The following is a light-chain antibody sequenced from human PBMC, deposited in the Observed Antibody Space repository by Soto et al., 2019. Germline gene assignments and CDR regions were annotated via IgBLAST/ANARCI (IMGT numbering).Light chain of an antibody. V-gene: IGKV1-5*03. Sequence: DILMTQSPSTLSASVGDRVTITCRASESISRWLAWYQQKPGQAPKLLIHRASTLATGVPSRISGSGSGTDFTLTISNLQPDDFATYYCQQYKSYSPYTFGQGTKVDSK. CDR2: RAS. CDR1: ESISRW. J-gene: IGKJ2*01. CDR3: QQYKSYSPYT.